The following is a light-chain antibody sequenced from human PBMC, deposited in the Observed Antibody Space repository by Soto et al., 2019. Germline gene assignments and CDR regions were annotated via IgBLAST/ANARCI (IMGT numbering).Light chain of an antibody. V-gene: IGLV3-1*01. CDR3: QAWDSSNVV. Sequence: SYELTHPPSVSLSPGHTASITCSGDKLGDKYVCWYQQKPGQSPVLVIYQDTKRPSGIPERFSGSNSGNTATLTISGTQAMDEADYYCQAWDSSNVVFGAGTKVTVL. J-gene: IGLJ1*01. CDR2: QDT. CDR1: KLGDKY.